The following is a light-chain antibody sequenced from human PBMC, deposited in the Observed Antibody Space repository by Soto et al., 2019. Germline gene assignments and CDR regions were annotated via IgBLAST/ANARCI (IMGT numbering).Light chain of an antibody. J-gene: IGKJ4*01. CDR1: QGISTF. CDR2: DAS. V-gene: IGKV1-9*01. Sequence: DIQLTQSPSFMSASVGDRVTITCRASQGISTFLAWYQQHPGTAPKRLIYDASNLQSGVPSRFSGSGSGTEFTLTISSLQPEAFETYYCQQVNNYPLTFGGGTKVDIK. CDR3: QQVNNYPLT.